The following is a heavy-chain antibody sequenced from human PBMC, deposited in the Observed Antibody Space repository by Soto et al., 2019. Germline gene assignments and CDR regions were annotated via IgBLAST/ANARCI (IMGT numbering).Heavy chain of an antibody. J-gene: IGHJ4*02. CDR2: IKHLESEK. Sequence: GGSLRLSCAASGFTFTNYWMNWVRQPPGKGLEWVANIKHLESEKFYVGSVRGRFTISRDNAKNSVYLQMDSLRAEDTAVYYCARHAYNFLTFDSWGQGTLVTVSS. CDR1: GFTFTNYW. V-gene: IGHV3-7*01. D-gene: IGHD1-1*01. CDR3: ARHAYNFLTFDS.